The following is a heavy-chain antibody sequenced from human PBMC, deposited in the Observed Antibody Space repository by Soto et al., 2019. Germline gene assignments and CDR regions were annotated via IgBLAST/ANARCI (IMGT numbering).Heavy chain of an antibody. V-gene: IGHV4-59*08. Sequence: SDTLSLTCTITGNSISSYLWSWMRQPPGKGLEWIGYIYYSGSTNYNPSLKSRVTISVDTSKNEFSLKLNSVTAADTAVYYCARHGIRYYYDSSDYYALDVWGQGSTVT. D-gene: IGHD3-22*01. CDR2: IYYSGST. J-gene: IGHJ6*02. CDR1: GNSISSYL. CDR3: ARHGIRYYYDSSDYYALDV.